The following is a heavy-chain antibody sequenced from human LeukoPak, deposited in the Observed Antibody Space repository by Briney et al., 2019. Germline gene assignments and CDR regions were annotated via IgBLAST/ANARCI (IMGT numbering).Heavy chain of an antibody. CDR3: AKGQSGGASPDY. J-gene: IGHJ4*02. CDR1: GFTFSSYG. D-gene: IGHD1-26*01. CDR2: ISYDGSNK. V-gene: IGHV3-30*18. Sequence: GRSLRLSCAASGFTFSSYGMHWVRQAPGKGLEWVAVISYDGSNKYYADFVKGRFTISRDNSKNTLYLQMNSLRAEDTAVYYCAKGQSGGASPDYWGQGTLVTVSS.